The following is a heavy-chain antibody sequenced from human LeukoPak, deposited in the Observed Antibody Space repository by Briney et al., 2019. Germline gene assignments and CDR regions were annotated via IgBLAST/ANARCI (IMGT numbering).Heavy chain of an antibody. D-gene: IGHD6-25*01. J-gene: IGHJ6*02. CDR1: GGTFSSYA. CDR3: ARSSRGHFHYYYYGMDV. V-gene: IGHV1-69*13. CDR2: NIPIFGTA. Sequence: SVKVSCKASGGTFSSYAISWVRQAPGQGLEWMGGNIPIFGTANYAQKFQGRVTITADESTSTAYMELSSLRSEDTAVYYCARSSRGHFHYYYYGMDVWGQGTTVTVSS.